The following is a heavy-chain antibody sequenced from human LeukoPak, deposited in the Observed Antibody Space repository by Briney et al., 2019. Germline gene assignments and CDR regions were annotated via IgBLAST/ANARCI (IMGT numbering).Heavy chain of an antibody. D-gene: IGHD1-7*01. CDR3: ARAKTGTTWGGTFDM. V-gene: IGHV4-59*01. CDR1: GGSISSYY. Sequence: SETLSLTCTVSGGSISSYYWSWIRQSPGKGLEWIGYIYYSGTTNYNPSLKSRVTISVDTSKNQFSLKLSSVTAADTAVYYCARAKTGTTWGGTFDMWGQGTMVTVSS. J-gene: IGHJ3*02. CDR2: IYYSGTT.